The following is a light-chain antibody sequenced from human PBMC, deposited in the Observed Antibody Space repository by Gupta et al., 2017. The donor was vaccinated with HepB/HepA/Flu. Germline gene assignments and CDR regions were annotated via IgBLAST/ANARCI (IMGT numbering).Light chain of an antibody. CDR3: QQLNSYPPTLT. Sequence: DLQLAPSPSFLSASVGDRVTITCRASQGISSYLAWYQQKPGKAPKLLIYAASTLQSGVPSRFSGSGSGTEFTLTISSLQPGDFATYYCQQLNSYPPTLTFGGGTKVEIK. CDR1: QGISSY. V-gene: IGKV1-9*01. J-gene: IGKJ4*01. CDR2: AAS.